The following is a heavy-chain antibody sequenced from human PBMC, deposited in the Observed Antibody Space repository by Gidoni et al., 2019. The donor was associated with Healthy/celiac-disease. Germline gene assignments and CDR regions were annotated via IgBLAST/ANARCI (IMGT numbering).Heavy chain of an antibody. Sequence: QVQLVQSGAEVKKPGASVTVSCKVSGYTLTELSMHWVRQAPGKGLEWMGGFDPEDGETIYAQKFQGRVTMTEDTSTDTAYMELSSLRSEDTAVYYCATGYYYDSSGYPTGAFDIWGQGTMVTVSS. CDR2: FDPEDGET. CDR1: GYTLTELS. D-gene: IGHD3-22*01. V-gene: IGHV1-24*01. J-gene: IGHJ3*02. CDR3: ATGYYYDSSGYPTGAFDI.